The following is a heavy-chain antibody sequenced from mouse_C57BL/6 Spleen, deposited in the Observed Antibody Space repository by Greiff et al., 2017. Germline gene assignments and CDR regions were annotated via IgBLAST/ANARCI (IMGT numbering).Heavy chain of an antibody. CDR1: GYTFTSYW. CDR3: AKWRDYDYFDA. D-gene: IGHD2-4*01. J-gene: IGHJ2*01. V-gene: IGHV1-64*01. CDR2: IHPNSGST. Sequence: QVQLQQPGAELVKPGASVKLSCTASGYTFTSYWMHWVKQRPGQGLEWIGMIHPNSGSTNYNEKFKSKDTLTVDKSSSTAYLQLSSLTSEDAAVYYCAKWRDYDYFDAWGTGTTLTVSS.